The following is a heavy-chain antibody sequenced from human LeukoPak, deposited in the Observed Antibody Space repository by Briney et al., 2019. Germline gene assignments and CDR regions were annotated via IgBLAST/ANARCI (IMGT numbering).Heavy chain of an antibody. CDR2: MSSDSSFI. D-gene: IGHD5-12*01. J-gene: IGHJ6*02. CDR1: GFTFRSYA. V-gene: IGHV3-21*05. Sequence: PGGSLRLSCVASGFTFRSYAMNWVRQAPGKGLEWVSYMSSDSSFINYADSVKGRFTISRDNAKNSLFLQMDSPRADDTAVYYCARGEVATTYYYGTDVWGQGTTVTVSS. CDR3: ARGEVATTYYYGTDV.